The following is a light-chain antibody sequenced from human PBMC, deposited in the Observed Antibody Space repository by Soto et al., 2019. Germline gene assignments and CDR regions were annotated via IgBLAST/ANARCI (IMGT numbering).Light chain of an antibody. J-gene: IGKJ1*01. CDR3: QNYHNWLPWT. V-gene: IGKV3-15*01. CDR1: QSVSNN. CDR2: CES. Sequence: EIVMTQSLATLSVSSGERATLSCRANQSVSNNLGWYQQTPGQPPRLLIYCESTRATGIPARFSCSGSGTAFTLTISSLQSEDFAVYYCQNYHNWLPWTFGQGTKVEIK.